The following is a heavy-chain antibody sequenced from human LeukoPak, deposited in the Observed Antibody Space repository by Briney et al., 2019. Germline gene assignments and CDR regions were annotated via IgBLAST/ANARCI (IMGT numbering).Heavy chain of an antibody. D-gene: IGHD3-10*01. Sequence: ASVKVSCKASGYTFSNYGITWVRQAPGQGLEWMGTISGHNGDVNYAPKFQGRVTMTTDTSTSTAYMELRSLRFDDTAVYYCARYNSLLRGVTTSDYWGQGTLVTVSS. CDR1: GYTFSNYG. CDR2: ISGHNGDV. CDR3: ARYNSLLRGVTTSDY. J-gene: IGHJ4*02. V-gene: IGHV1-18*01.